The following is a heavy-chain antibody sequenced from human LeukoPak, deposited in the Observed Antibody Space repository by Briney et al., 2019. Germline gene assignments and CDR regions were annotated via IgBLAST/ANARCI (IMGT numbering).Heavy chain of an antibody. J-gene: IGHJ4*02. CDR2: IYYSRST. D-gene: IGHD4-17*01. CDR3: ARVPTVTFFDY. CDR1: GGSISSSSYY. Sequence: SETLSLTCIVSGGSISSSSYYWGWIRQPPGKGLEWIGSIYYSRSTYYNPSLKSRVTISVDTSKNQFSLKLSSVTAAGTAVYYCARVPTVTFFDYWGQGTLVTVSS. V-gene: IGHV4-39*01.